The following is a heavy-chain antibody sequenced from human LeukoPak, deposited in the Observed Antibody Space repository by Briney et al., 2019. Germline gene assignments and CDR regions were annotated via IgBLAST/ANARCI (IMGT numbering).Heavy chain of an antibody. CDR1: GFTFSSYA. J-gene: IGHJ4*02. D-gene: IGHD3-22*01. CDR3: ARFVSYDSSGYLDY. Sequence: GGSLRLSCAASGFTFSSYAMHWVRQAPGKGLEWVAVISYDGSNKYYADSVKGRFTISRDNSKNTLYLQMNSLRAEDTAVYYCARFVSYDSSGYLDYWGQGTLVTVSS. CDR2: ISYDGSNK. V-gene: IGHV3-30*04.